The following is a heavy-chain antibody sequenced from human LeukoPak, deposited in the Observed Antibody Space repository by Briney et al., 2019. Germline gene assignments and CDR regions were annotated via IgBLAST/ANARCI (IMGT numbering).Heavy chain of an antibody. V-gene: IGHV3-7*01. CDR1: RFTFDSYW. J-gene: IGHJ4*02. CDR3: ARGYSGYGDHFDY. CDR2: IKQDGSEK. Sequence: GGSLRLSCAASRFTFDSYWMTWVRQAPGKGLEWVANIKQDGSEKYYVDSVKGRFTISRDNAKNSLYLQMNSLRAEDTAVYYCARGYSGYGDHFDYWGQGTLVTVSS. D-gene: IGHD5-12*01.